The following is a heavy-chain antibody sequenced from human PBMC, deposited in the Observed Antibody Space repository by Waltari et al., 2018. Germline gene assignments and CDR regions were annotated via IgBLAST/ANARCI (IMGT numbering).Heavy chain of an antibody. J-gene: IGHJ6*03. V-gene: IGHV4-4*07. D-gene: IGHD2-21*01. CDR1: GGSISSYY. Sequence: QVQLQESGPGLVRPSETLSITCTVSGGSISSYYRIWTRQPAGKGLEWSGRIYTSGSTNDNPSLRSRVTMSVDTSKNQFTLMLSSVTAADTAVYYCARGSYSDYYCYMDVWGKGTTVTVSS. CDR2: IYTSGST. CDR3: ARGSYSDYYCYMDV.